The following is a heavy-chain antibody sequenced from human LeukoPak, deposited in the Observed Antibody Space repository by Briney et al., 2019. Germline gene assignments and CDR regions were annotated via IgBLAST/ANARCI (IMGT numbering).Heavy chain of an antibody. CDR2: ISAHNGNT. Sequence: ASVKVSCKASGYTFTSYGISWVRQAPGQGLEWMGWISAHNGNTNYAQKLQGRVTITTDTSTSTAYMELRSLRSDDTAGYYCARDSLWFGELLPLYNWFDPWGQGTLVTVSS. CDR3: ARDSLWFGELLPLYNWFDP. V-gene: IGHV1-18*01. J-gene: IGHJ5*02. CDR1: GYTFTSYG. D-gene: IGHD3-10*01.